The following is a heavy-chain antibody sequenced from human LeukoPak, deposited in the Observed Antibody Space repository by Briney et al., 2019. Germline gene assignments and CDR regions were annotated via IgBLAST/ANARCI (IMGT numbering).Heavy chain of an antibody. V-gene: IGHV4-34*01. Sequence: SETLSLTCAVYGGSFSGYYWSWIRQPPGKGLEWIGEINHSGSTNYNPSLKSRVTISVDTSKNQSSLKLSSVTAADTAVYYCARGYGSGSYYTSSYWGQGTLVTVSS. CDR3: ARGYGSGSYYTSSY. CDR2: INHSGST. D-gene: IGHD3-10*01. J-gene: IGHJ4*02. CDR1: GGSFSGYY.